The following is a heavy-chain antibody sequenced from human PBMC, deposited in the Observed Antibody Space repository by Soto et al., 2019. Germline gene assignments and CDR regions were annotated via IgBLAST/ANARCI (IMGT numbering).Heavy chain of an antibody. D-gene: IGHD6-13*01. V-gene: IGHV3-23*01. CDR1: GFTFSNYA. J-gene: IGHJ4*02. Sequence: GGSLRLSCAASGFTFSNYAMSWVRQAPGKGLEWVSSIGGSGGSTYYADSVKGRFTISRDNSKNTLSLQMNSLRAEDTALYYCGKDQATIPVAGTWDYWGQGTRVTVSS. CDR3: GKDQATIPVAGTWDY. CDR2: IGGSGGST.